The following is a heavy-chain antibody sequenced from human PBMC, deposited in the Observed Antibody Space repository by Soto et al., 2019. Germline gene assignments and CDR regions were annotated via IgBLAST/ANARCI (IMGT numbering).Heavy chain of an antibody. CDR3: AKDCCSWLGNNWFDP. J-gene: IGHJ5*02. CDR1: GFTFSSYA. Sequence: GGSLRLSCAASGFTFSSYAMSWVRQAPGKGLEWVSAISGSGGSTYYADSVKGRFTISRDNSKNTLYLQMNSLRAEDTAVYYCAKDCCSWLGNNWFDPWGQGTLVTVSS. V-gene: IGHV3-23*01. D-gene: IGHD6-19*01. CDR2: ISGSGGST.